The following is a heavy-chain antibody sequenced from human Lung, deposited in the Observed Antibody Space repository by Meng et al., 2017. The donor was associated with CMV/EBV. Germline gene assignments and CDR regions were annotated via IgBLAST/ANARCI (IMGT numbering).Heavy chain of an antibody. D-gene: IGHD3-10*01. CDR3: ARGRAGSGSPYYFDY. Sequence: AXVXVSXXASGYTFTNYDINWVRRATGQGLEWLGWINPNNYNTGYAHQFQGRVTMTRTTSISTAYLELSGLRSEDTAVYYCARGRAGSGSPYYFDYWGQGXLVTVSS. V-gene: IGHV1-8*01. CDR2: INPNNYNT. CDR1: GYTFTNYD. J-gene: IGHJ4*02.